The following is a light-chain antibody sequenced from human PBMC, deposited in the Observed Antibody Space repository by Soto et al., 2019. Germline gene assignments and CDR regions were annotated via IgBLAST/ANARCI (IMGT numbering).Light chain of an antibody. CDR3: QQYNNWYS. CDR1: QSINGN. J-gene: IGKJ2*03. CDR2: ATS. Sequence: EIVMTQSPATLSVSPGERATLSCRASQSINGNLAWHQRKPGQAPRLLMYATSVRATGIPARFSGSGSGTEYTLTISSLQSEDFAVFYCQQYNNWYSFGQGTKVDIK. V-gene: IGKV3-15*01.